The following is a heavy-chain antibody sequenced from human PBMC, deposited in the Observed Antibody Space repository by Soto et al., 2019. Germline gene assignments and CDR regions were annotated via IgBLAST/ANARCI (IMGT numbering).Heavy chain of an antibody. D-gene: IGHD4-17*01. CDR2: MSESGSGT. CDR3: AKGFKYGMARVTFMNQYYFDQ. Sequence: GGSLRLSCAASGFTFSSTAMSWVRQAPGKGLEWVSSMSESGSGTFHADSVKGRFTISRDNSKNTLYLQMNSLRVEDTAVYYCAKGFKYGMARVTFMNQYYFDQWGQGTLVTVSS. CDR1: GFTFSSTA. V-gene: IGHV3-23*01. J-gene: IGHJ4*02.